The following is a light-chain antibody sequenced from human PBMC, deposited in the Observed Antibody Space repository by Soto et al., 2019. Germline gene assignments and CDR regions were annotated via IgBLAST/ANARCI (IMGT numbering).Light chain of an antibody. J-gene: IGKJ5*01. V-gene: IGKV4-1*01. CDR2: WTS. Sequence: IVMTQSQKNLSVSLGERVTIMWKSDQSIFHTSDRMNCLAWYQQKPGQPLRLLIYWTSIRESGVPDRFIGSGSGTDFALTINSLQAEDVAVYYCQQYGNDPTFGHVTRLEIK. CDR1: QSIFHTSDRMNC. CDR3: QQYGNDPT.